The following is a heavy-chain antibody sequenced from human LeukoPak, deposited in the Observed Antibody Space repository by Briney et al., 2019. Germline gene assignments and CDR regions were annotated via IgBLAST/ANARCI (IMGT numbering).Heavy chain of an antibody. D-gene: IGHD3-22*01. CDR1: GFTFSSYA. CDR3: ARTPLIGMIVVAPLDY. Sequence: GGSLRLSCAASGFTFSSYAMSWVRQAPGKGLEWVAVISYDGSNKYYADSVKGRFTISSDNSKNTLYLQMNSLRAEDTAVYYCARTPLIGMIVVAPLDYWGQGTLVTVSS. V-gene: IGHV3-30-3*01. J-gene: IGHJ4*02. CDR2: ISYDGSNK.